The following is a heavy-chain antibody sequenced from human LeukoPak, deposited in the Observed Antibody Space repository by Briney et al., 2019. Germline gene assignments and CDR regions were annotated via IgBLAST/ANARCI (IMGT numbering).Heavy chain of an antibody. V-gene: IGHV4-38-2*02. CDR1: GYSISSGYY. J-gene: IGHJ4*02. CDR2: IYYRGTT. CDR3: AREDEYDAWNDESSRDY. Sequence: PSETLSLTCAVSGYSISSGYYWGWVRQPPGKGLEWIASIYYRGTTYYKASLKSRLTVSRDTSKNEFSLKVRSMTVADTAVYYCAREDEYDAWNDESSRDYWGQGILVTVSS. D-gene: IGHD3-3*01.